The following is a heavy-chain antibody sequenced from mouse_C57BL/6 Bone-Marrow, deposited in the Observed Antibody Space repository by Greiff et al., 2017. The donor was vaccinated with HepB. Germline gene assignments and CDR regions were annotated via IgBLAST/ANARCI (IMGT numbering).Heavy chain of an antibody. CDR2: ISDGGSYT. CDR3: ARDPYYYFDY. CDR1: GFTFSSYA. D-gene: IGHD1-1*01. V-gene: IGHV5-4*01. J-gene: IGHJ2*01. Sequence: EVKLVESGGGLVKPGGSLKLSCAASGFTFSSYAMSWVRQTPEKRLEWVATISDGGSYTYYPDNVKGRFTISRDNAKNNLYLQMSHLKSEDTAMYYCARDPYYYFDYWGQGTTLTVSS.